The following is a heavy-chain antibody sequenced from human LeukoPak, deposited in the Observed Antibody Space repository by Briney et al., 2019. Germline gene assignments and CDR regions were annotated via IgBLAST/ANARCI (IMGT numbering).Heavy chain of an antibody. CDR1: GYTFTGYY. Sequence: ASVKVSCKASGYTFTGYYMHWVRQAPGQGLEWMGWINPNSGGTNYAQKFQGTVTMTRDTSISTAYMELSRLRSDDTAVYYCARTLVGATPFDYWGQGTLVTVSS. J-gene: IGHJ4*02. CDR3: ARTLVGATPFDY. CDR2: INPNSGGT. V-gene: IGHV1-2*02. D-gene: IGHD1-26*01.